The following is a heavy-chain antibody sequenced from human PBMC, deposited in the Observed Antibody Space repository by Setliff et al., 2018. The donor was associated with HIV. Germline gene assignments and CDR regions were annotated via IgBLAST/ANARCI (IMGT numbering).Heavy chain of an antibody. V-gene: IGHV4-39*01. Sequence: KHSETLSLTCSVSGVSINRTDHYWGWIRQSPGKSLEWIGSVSQSGSTYYNPSLKSRITISVDRSKNLFSLKLISVTAADQGVYYCARVPVPGANWFDPWGLGTLVTVSS. J-gene: IGHJ5*02. CDR2: VSQSGST. CDR1: GVSINRTDHY. CDR3: ARVPVPGANWFDP.